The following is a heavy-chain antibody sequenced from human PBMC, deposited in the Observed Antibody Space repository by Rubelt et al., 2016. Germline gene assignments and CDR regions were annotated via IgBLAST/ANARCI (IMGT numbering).Heavy chain of an antibody. CDR1: GYTFTSYG. CDR2: ISAYDGNT. V-gene: IGHV1-18*01. J-gene: IGHJ3*02. CDR3: ARDQLALYAFDI. Sequence: QVQLVQSGAEVKKPGASVKVSCKASGYTFTSYGISWVRQAPGQGLAWLRWISAYDGNTNYAQKLQGRVTMTTDTSTSTAYMELRSLRSDDTAVYFCARDQLALYAFDIWGQGTMVTVSS. D-gene: IGHD1-1*01.